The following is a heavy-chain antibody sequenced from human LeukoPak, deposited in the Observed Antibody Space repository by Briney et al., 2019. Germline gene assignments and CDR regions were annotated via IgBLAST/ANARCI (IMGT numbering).Heavy chain of an antibody. Sequence: PGGSLRLSGAASGFTFSNAWISWVRQAPGKGLEWVGRIKSKTDGGTTDYAAPVKGRFTISRDDSKNTPYLQMNSLKTEDTAVYYCTTPPHYYYYYGMDVWGQGTTVTVSS. J-gene: IGHJ6*02. V-gene: IGHV3-15*01. CDR2: IKSKTDGGTT. CDR1: GFTFSNAW. CDR3: TTPPHYYYYYGMDV.